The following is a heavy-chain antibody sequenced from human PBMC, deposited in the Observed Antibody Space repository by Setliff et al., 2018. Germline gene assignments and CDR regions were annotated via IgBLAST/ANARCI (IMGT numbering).Heavy chain of an antibody. J-gene: IGHJ4*02. CDR3: TPWTGTSRLHY. Sequence: PGESLKISCAASGFTFSRYWMSWVRQAPGKGLEWVGRIRDKANRYTTEYAASVKGRFTMSRDDSKSIAYLQMNSLKTEDTAVYYCTPWTGTSRLHYWGQGTLVTVSS. CDR1: GFTFSRYW. V-gene: IGHV3-49*04. D-gene: IGHD1-7*01. CDR2: IRDKANRYTT.